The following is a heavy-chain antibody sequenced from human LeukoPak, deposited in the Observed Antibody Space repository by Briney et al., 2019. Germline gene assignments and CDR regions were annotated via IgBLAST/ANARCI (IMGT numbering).Heavy chain of an antibody. V-gene: IGHV1-46*02. Sequence: ASVKVSCKASGYTFNNYHMYWVRQAPGQGLEWMGMINPSGGGTSYAQKFQGRVTMTRDTSTRTVYMEVSSLKPEDTAVYYCARQGAYSSAIGMGYWGQGTLVTVSS. CDR3: ARQGAYSSAIGMGY. CDR1: GYTFNNYH. D-gene: IGHD6-19*01. CDR2: INPSGGGT. J-gene: IGHJ4*02.